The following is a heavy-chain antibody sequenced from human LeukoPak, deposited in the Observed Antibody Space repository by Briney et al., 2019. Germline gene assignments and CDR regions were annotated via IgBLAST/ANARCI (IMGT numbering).Heavy chain of an antibody. Sequence: PSETLSLTCAVYGGSFSGYYWSWIRQPPGKGLEWIGEINHSGSTNYNPSLKSRVTISVDTSKNQFSLKLSSVTAADTAVYYCARVRCSSTSCYLGAGYYYYGMDVWGQGTTVTVSS. D-gene: IGHD2-2*01. CDR2: INHSGST. J-gene: IGHJ6*02. CDR3: ARVRCSSTSCYLGAGYYYYGMDV. CDR1: GGSFSGYY. V-gene: IGHV4-34*01.